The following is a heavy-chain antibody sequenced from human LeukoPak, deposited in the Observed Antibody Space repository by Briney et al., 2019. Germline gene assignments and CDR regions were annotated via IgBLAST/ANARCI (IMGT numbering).Heavy chain of an antibody. V-gene: IGHV5-51*01. D-gene: IGHD1-14*01. CDR1: GYSFTSYW. CDR3: ARYLGTHLLNYYYYMDV. Sequence: GESLKISCKGSGYSFTSYWIGWVRQMPGKGLEWMGIIYPGDSDTRYSASFQGQVTISADKSISTAYLQWSSLKASDTAMYYCARYLGTHLLNYYYYMDVWGKGTTVTVSS. J-gene: IGHJ6*03. CDR2: IYPGDSDT.